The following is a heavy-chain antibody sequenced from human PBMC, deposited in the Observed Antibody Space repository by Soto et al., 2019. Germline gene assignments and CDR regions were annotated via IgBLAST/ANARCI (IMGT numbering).Heavy chain of an antibody. CDR3: ARPFARRYYYYMDV. Sequence: QVQLAQSGDEVKKPGASVKVSCKASGYTFTTYGITWVRQAPGQGLEWMGWISPYNGNTNYTQKFQGRVTLTTDTSTSTAYMELRSLRSDDTAVYYCARPFARRYYYYMDVWGKGTTVTVSS. CDR1: GYTFTTYG. CDR2: ISPYNGNT. V-gene: IGHV1-18*01. J-gene: IGHJ6*03.